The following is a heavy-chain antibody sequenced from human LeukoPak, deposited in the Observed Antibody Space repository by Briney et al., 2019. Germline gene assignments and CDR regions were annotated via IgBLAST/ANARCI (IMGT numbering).Heavy chain of an antibody. Sequence: GGSLRLSCAASGFTFSSYAMNWVRQAPGKGLEWVSISGSGGDTYYADSVKGRFTISRDNSKSTLYLQMGSLRPEDMAVYYCARQKGLGANWFDHWGQGTLVTVSS. D-gene: IGHD1-26*01. CDR2: ISGSGGDT. CDR1: GFTFSSYA. CDR3: ARQKGLGANWFDH. V-gene: IGHV3-23*01. J-gene: IGHJ5*02.